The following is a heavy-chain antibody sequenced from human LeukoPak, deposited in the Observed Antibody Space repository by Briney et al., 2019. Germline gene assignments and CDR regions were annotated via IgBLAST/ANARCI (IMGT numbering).Heavy chain of an antibody. CDR1: GGSISISGFY. CDR2: TYNSGNT. V-gene: IGHV4-31*03. D-gene: IGHD6-19*01. J-gene: IGHJ3*01. Sequence: ASETLSLTCSVSGGSISISGFYWNWIRQLPGKGLEWIGYTYNSGNTYYNPSFGSRATISTDTSMNQFFLKSHSVTAADTAVYYCARSSGWRDAFDFWGRGTMVTVSS. CDR3: ARSSGWRDAFDF.